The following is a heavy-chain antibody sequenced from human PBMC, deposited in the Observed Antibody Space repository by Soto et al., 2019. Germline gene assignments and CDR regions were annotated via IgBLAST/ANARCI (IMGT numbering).Heavy chain of an antibody. Sequence: QVQLQQWGAGLLKPSETLSLTCAVYGGSFSGYYWSWIRQPPGKGLEWIGEINHSGSTNYNPSLKSRVTISVDTSKNQFSLKLSSVTAADTAVYYCARGGRDSSGYYRNTYWGQGTLVTVSS. CDR1: GGSFSGYY. CDR2: INHSGST. D-gene: IGHD3-22*01. J-gene: IGHJ4*02. V-gene: IGHV4-34*01. CDR3: ARGGRDSSGYYRNTY.